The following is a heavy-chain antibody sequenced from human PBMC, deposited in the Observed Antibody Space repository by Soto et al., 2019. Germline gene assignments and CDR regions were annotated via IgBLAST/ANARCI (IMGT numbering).Heavy chain of an antibody. V-gene: IGHV3-33*01. CDR2: IWYDGSNK. D-gene: IGHD5-12*01. CDR1: GFTFSSYG. Sequence: ESGGGVVQPGRSLRLSCAASGFTFSSYGMHWVRQAPGKGLEWVAVIWYDGSNKYYADSVKGRFTISRDNSKNTLYLQMNSLRAEDTAVYYCARVGGYSGYDHFDYWGQGTLVTVSS. J-gene: IGHJ4*02. CDR3: ARVGGYSGYDHFDY.